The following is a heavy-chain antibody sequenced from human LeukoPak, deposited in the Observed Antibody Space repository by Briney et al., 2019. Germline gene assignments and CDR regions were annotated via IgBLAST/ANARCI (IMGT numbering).Heavy chain of an antibody. Sequence: PGGSLRLSCEASGFTFSSDAMNWVRQAPGKGLEWVSAISGSGSSPYYADSVKGRFTVSRDNSKSTLYLQMRSLRVEDTALYYCAKGRLWGRGGYHYYYMDVWGKGTSVTISS. V-gene: IGHV3-23*01. CDR1: GFTFSSDA. D-gene: IGHD3-16*01. CDR2: ISGSGSSP. CDR3: AKGRLWGRGGYHYYYMDV. J-gene: IGHJ6*03.